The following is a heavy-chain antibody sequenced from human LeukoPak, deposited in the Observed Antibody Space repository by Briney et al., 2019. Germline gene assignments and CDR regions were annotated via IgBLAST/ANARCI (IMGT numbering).Heavy chain of an antibody. Sequence: QPGGSLRLSCTVSGFTDSSNSMSCVRQAPGKRLECVSYLSSSGSTIKNPDSVKGRFTTSRGNAKKSLYLQMNSLRAEETAVYYCARNLKGEYQDAFDIWGQGTRVTVSS. J-gene: IGHJ3*02. CDR1: GFTDSSNS. V-gene: IGHV3-48*04. CDR3: ARNLKGEYQDAFDI. CDR2: LSSSGSTI. D-gene: IGHD2-2*01.